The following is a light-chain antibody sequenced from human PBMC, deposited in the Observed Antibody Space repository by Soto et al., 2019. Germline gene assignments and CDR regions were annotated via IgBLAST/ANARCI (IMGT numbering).Light chain of an antibody. CDR1: QSISSI. CDR2: AAS. V-gene: IGKV1-39*01. Sequence: DIQMTQSPSSLPASVGDRVTITCRASQSISSILNWYQQKPGKAPKLLIYAASRSQSGVPSRFSGSGSGTDFTLTISSLQPEDFAAYYCQQTYSLPYTFGQGTK. CDR3: QQTYSLPYT. J-gene: IGKJ2*01.